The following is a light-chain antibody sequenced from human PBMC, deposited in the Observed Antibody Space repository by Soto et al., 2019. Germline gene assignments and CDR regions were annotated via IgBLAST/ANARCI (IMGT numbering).Light chain of an antibody. CDR1: QSVLNY. Sequence: PEGRAPLSCRASQSVLNYVAWYQHKPGQAPRLLIYGASSRATGIPDRFSGTGSETDFTLTISRLEPEDFAVYYCQQYDNSPITFGQGTRLEIK. CDR2: GAS. J-gene: IGKJ5*01. CDR3: QQYDNSPIT. V-gene: IGKV3-20*01.